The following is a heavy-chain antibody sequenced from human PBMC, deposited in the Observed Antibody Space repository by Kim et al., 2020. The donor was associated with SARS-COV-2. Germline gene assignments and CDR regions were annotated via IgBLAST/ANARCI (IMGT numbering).Heavy chain of an antibody. CDR2: ISYDGSNK. CDR1: GFTFSSYG. Sequence: GGSLRLSCAASGFTFSSYGMHWVRQAPGKGLEWVAVISYDGSNKYYADSVKGRFTISRDNSKNTLYLQMNSLRAEDTAVYYCAKWLGDGDYNPNFYWGQGTLVTVSS. CDR3: AKWLGDGDYNPNFY. D-gene: IGHD4-17*01. J-gene: IGHJ4*02. V-gene: IGHV3-30*18.